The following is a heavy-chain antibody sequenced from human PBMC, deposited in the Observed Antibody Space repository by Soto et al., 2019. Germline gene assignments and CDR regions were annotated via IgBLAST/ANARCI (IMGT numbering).Heavy chain of an antibody. CDR2: INAGNGNT. V-gene: IGHV1-3*01. D-gene: IGHD6-19*01. CDR1: GYTFTSYA. CDR3: ARDVYSSGWYFDY. Sequence: QVPLVQSGAEVKKPGASVKVSCKASGYTFTSYAMHWVRQAPGQRLEWMGWINAGNGNTKYSQKFQGRVTITRDTSACTAYMELSSLRSEDTAVYYCARDVYSSGWYFDYWGQGTLVTVSS. J-gene: IGHJ4*02.